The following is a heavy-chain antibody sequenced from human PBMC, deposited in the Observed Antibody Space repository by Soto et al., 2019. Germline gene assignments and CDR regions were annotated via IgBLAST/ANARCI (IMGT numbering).Heavy chain of an antibody. J-gene: IGHJ6*02. CDR1: GGSFSGYY. CDR3: ARCPILRFLEWLPRYYYYGMDV. D-gene: IGHD3-3*01. V-gene: IGHV4-34*01. CDR2: INHSGST. Sequence: SETLSLTCAVYGGSFSGYYWSWIRQPPGKGLEWIGEINHSGSTNYNPSLKSRVTISVDTSKNQFSLKLSSVTAADTAVYYCARCPILRFLEWLPRYYYYGMDVWGQGTTVTVSS.